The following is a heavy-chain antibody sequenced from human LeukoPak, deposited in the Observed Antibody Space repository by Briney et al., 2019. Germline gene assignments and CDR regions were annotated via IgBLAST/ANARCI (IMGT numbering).Heavy chain of an antibody. CDR2: INHSGST. V-gene: IGHV4-39*07. CDR3: ARGLSSYYYGWGSRKGFDY. D-gene: IGHD3-10*01. Sequence: PSETLSLTCTVSGGSITSTTYHWGWIRQSPGKGLEWIGEINHSGSTNYNPSLKSRVTISVDTSKNQFSLKLSSVTAADTAVYYCARGLSSYYYGWGSRKGFDYGGQGTLVTVSS. CDR1: GGSITSTTYH. J-gene: IGHJ4*02.